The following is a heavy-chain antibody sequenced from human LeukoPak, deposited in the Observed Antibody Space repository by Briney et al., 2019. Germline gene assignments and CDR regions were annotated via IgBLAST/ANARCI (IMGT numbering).Heavy chain of an antibody. Sequence: PGGSLRLSCVVSGFTFSRATMNWIRQAPGKGLEWVSYISSSSSYTNYADSVKGRLTISRDNAKNSLYLQMNSLRAEDTAVYYCAREPIQLWLRGAFDIWGQGTMVTVPS. CDR1: GFTFSRAT. J-gene: IGHJ3*02. CDR3: AREPIQLWLRGAFDI. D-gene: IGHD5-18*01. CDR2: ISSSSSYT. V-gene: IGHV3-11*05.